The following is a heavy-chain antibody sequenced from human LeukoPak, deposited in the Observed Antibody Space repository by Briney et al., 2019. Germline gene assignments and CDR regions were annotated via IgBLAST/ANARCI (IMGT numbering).Heavy chain of an antibody. J-gene: IGHJ3*02. CDR3: ARTANKRYFDWLLDAFDI. D-gene: IGHD3-9*01. CDR1: GGSISSSSYY. Sequence: KASETLSLTCTVSGGSISSSSYYWGWIRQPPGKGLEWIGSIYYSGSTYYNPSLKSRVTISVDTSKNQFSLELSSVTAADTAVYYCARTANKRYFDWLLDAFDIWGQGTMVTVSS. CDR2: IYYSGST. V-gene: IGHV4-39*01.